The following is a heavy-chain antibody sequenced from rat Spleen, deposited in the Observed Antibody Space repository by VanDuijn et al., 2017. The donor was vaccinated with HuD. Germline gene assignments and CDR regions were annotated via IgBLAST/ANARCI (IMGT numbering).Heavy chain of an antibody. D-gene: IGHD5-1*01. V-gene: IGHV2-45*01. CDR1: GFSLTSYN. J-gene: IGHJ2*01. CDR3: AGHWEGNWFAY. CDR2: MWSGGST. Sequence: QVQLMESGPGLVQPSETLSLTCIVSGFSLTSYNVHWVRQPPGKGLEWMGAMWSGGSTDYNSALKSRLSISRDTSKSQVFLKMNSLQTEDTAMYFCAGHWEGNWFAYWGQGVMVTVSS.